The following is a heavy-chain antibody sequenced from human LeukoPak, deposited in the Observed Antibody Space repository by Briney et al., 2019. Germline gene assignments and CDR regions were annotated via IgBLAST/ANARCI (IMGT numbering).Heavy chain of an antibody. V-gene: IGHV3-30-3*01. D-gene: IGHD3-22*01. Sequence: GGSLRLSCAASGFTFSSYAMHWVRQAPGKGLEWVAVISYDGSNKYYGDSVKGRLTISRDNSKNTLYMQMNSLRTEDTAVYYCARDHYYDSSGYYPVTDAFDIWGQGTMVTVSS. CDR3: ARDHYYDSSGYYPVTDAFDI. CDR1: GFTFSSYA. J-gene: IGHJ3*02. CDR2: ISYDGSNK.